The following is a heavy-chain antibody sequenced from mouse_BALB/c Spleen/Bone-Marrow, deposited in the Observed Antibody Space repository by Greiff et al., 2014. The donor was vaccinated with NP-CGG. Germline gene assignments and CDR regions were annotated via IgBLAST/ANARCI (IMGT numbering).Heavy chain of an antibody. CDR1: GYTFTDYE. Sequence: QVQLQQSGAELVRPGASVALSCKASGYTFTDYEMHWVKQTPVHGLEWIGAIDPETGGTAYNQKFKGKATLTADKSSNTAYMELRSLTSEDSAVYYCTRDGSSRWYFDVWGAGTTVTVSS. CDR3: TRDGSSRWYFDV. CDR2: IDPETGGT. V-gene: IGHV1-15*01. D-gene: IGHD1-1*01. J-gene: IGHJ1*01.